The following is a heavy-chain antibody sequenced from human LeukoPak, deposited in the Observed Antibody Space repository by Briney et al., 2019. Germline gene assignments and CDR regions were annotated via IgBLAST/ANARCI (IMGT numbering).Heavy chain of an antibody. Sequence: GGSLRLSCTASGFTFGEYAMSWFRQAPGKGLEGVGFMRSKAYGGTTEYAASVKGRFTISRDDSKSIAYLQMNSLKTEDTAVYYCTRDRGYDYGDYPDYWGQGTLVTVSS. J-gene: IGHJ4*02. CDR1: GFTFGEYA. CDR3: TRDRGYDYGDYPDY. CDR2: MRSKAYGGTT. V-gene: IGHV3-49*03. D-gene: IGHD4-17*01.